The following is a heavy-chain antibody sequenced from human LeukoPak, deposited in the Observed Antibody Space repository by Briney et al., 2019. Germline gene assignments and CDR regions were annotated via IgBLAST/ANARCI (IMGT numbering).Heavy chain of an antibody. J-gene: IGHJ6*03. Sequence: SETLSLTCTVSGGSVSSGSYYWSWIRQPAGKGLEWIGRIYTSGSTNYNPSLKSRVTISVDTSKNQFSLKLSSVTAADTAVYYCARVQHGDYYYYYMDVWGKGTTVTVSS. CDR2: IYTSGST. CDR3: ARVQHGDYYYYYMDV. V-gene: IGHV4-61*02. CDR1: GGSVSSGSYY. D-gene: IGHD1-1*01.